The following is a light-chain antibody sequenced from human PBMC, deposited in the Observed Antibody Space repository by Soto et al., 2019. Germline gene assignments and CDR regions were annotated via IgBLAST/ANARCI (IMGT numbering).Light chain of an antibody. J-gene: IGKJ1*01. V-gene: IGKV1-5*03. CDR2: KAS. CDR1: QSISSW. Sequence: DIQMTQSPSTLSASVGDRVTITCRASQSISSWLAWYQQKPGKAPKLLIYKASSLESGVPSRFSGSGSGTEFTLTISSLQPDDSATYHCQQTYKTPLTLGQGTKVDIK. CDR3: QQTYKTPLT.